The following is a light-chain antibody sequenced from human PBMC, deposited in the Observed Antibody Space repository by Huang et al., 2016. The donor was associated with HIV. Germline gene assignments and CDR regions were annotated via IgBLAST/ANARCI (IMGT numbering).Light chain of an antibody. CDR2: GAS. J-gene: IGKJ4*01. V-gene: IGKV3-15*01. CDR1: QSINNN. Sequence: EIVLTQSPATLSLSPGERAALSCRANQSINNNLAWYQQKPGQSPRLLIYGASTRATGIPARFRGSGSGTEFTLTIGSLQSEDFAVYYCQQYNNWPPLLTFGGGTKVEIK. CDR3: QQYNNWPPLLT.